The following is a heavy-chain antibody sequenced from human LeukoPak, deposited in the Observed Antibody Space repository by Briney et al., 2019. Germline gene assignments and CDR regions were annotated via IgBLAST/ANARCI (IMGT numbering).Heavy chain of an antibody. J-gene: IGHJ4*02. CDR3: TKVRVATKLTTELDY. Sequence: GGSLRLSCAASGFTFSSYAMTWVRQATGKGLEWVSGISDSGGSTFNADSVKGRFTISRDNSKNTLYLQMNSLRAEDTAVYYCTKVRVATKLTTELDYWGQGTLATVSS. CDR1: GFTFSSYA. D-gene: IGHD4-17*01. CDR2: ISDSGGST. V-gene: IGHV3-23*01.